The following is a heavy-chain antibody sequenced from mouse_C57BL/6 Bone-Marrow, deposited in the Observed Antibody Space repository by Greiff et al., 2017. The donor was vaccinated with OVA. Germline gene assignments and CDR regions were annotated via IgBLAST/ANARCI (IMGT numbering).Heavy chain of an antibody. CDR2: INPSNGGT. CDR1: GYTFTSYW. CDR3: AAPTDY. J-gene: IGHJ2*01. Sequence: QVQLQQPGTELVKPGASVKLSCKASGYTFTSYWMHWVKQRPGQGLEWIGYINPSNGGTNYTAKFKSKATLTVDKSSSTAYMQLSSLASEDSAVYYCAAPTDYWGQGTTLTVSS. V-gene: IGHV1-53*01. D-gene: IGHD2-10*01.